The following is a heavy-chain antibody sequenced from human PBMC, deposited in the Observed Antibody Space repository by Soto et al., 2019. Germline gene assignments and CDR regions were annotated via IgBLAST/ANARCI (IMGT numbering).Heavy chain of an antibody. V-gene: IGHV3-23*01. CDR3: AKFGMATTKRSPPYYIDY. J-gene: IGHJ4*02. Sequence: EVQVLESGGGLVQPGGSLRLSCAASGFTFSSYAMSWVRQAPGKGLEWVSSISGSGGGTYYADSVKGRFTFSRDNSKNTLYLQMNSLRAEDTAVYYCAKFGMATTKRSPPYYIDYWGRGALVTVSS. CDR2: ISGSGGGT. CDR1: GFTFSSYA. D-gene: IGHD1-1*01.